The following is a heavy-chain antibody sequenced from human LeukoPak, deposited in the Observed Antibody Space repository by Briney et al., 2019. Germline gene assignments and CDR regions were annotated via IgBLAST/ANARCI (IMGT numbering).Heavy chain of an antibody. D-gene: IGHD2-21*02. CDR2: ISWNSGNI. V-gene: IGHV3-9*01. Sequence: GGSLRLSCAASGFTFDDYAMHWVRQPPGKGLEWVSGISWNSGNIGYAGSVKGRLTISRDNAKNSLYLQMNSLRAEDTALYYCAKGPPLRDYGMDVWGQGTTVTVSS. J-gene: IGHJ6*02. CDR3: AKGPPLRDYGMDV. CDR1: GFTFDDYA.